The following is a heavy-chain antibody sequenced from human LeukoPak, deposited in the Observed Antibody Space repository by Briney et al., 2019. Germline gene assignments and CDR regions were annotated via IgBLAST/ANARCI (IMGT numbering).Heavy chain of an antibody. CDR2: ISPCNGNT. D-gene: IGHD1-1*01. Sequence: ASVKVSCKASGYIFSNFAITWVRQAPGQGLEWVGWISPCNGNTHYSPKLQGRVALTTDTSTSTAYMELRSLRSDDTAVYYCARRKGSEVPGNDYWGQGTLVTVS. CDR1: GYIFSNFA. J-gene: IGHJ4*02. CDR3: ARRKGSEVPGNDY. V-gene: IGHV1-18*01.